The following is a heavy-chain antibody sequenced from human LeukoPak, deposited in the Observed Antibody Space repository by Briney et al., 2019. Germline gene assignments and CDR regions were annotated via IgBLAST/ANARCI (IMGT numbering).Heavy chain of an antibody. D-gene: IGHD3-10*01. Sequence: GGSLRLSCAASGFTFSTYSMHWVRQAPGKGLEYVSAITSNGGTTYYASSVRGRFTMSRDNSKKTLYLQMGSLRAEDMAVYYCARAYGSGNYFDYWGQGTLVTVSS. CDR3: ARAYGSGNYFDY. CDR1: GFTFSTYS. J-gene: IGHJ4*02. V-gene: IGHV3-64*01. CDR2: ITSNGGTT.